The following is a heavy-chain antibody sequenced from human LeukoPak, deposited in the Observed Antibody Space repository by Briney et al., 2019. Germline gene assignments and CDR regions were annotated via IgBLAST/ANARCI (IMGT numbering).Heavy chain of an antibody. Sequence: GGSLRLSCAASGFTFSNYAMSWVRQAPGKGLEWVSGISGGDSTYYTDSVKGRFTISRDTSRNTLYLQMNSLRAEDTAVYYCARDGELGIVDYWGQGTLVTVSS. CDR3: ARDGELGIVDY. D-gene: IGHD7-27*01. V-gene: IGHV3-23*01. J-gene: IGHJ4*02. CDR2: ISGGDST. CDR1: GFTFSNYA.